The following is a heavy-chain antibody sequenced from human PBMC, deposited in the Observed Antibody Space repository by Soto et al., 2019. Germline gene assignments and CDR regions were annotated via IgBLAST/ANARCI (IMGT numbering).Heavy chain of an antibody. CDR1: GFNLRDQA. CDR2: ISGMEDRT. J-gene: IGHJ4*02. V-gene: IGHV3-23*01. CDR3: AKTDTGG. D-gene: IGHD3-10*01. Sequence: LQSGGGIAQPGGSLRLSCTASGFNLRDQALSWVRQAPGGGLEWVSGISGMEDRTNYADFVKGRFFISKDRAKNTLNLQMNGLRDDDTAVYYCAKTDTGGWGQGTQVTVSS.